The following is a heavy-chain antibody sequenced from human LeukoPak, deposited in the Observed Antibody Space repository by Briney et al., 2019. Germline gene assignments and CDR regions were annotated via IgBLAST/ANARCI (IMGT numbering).Heavy chain of an antibody. CDR3: ARPYQPGD. D-gene: IGHD2-2*01. CDR1: GYSFTTYW. CDR2: IYPGDSET. V-gene: IGHV5-51*01. J-gene: IGHJ4*02. Sequence: GESLKISCKGSGYSFTTYWIGWVRQMLGKGLEWMGIIYPGDSETRYSPSFQGQVTISADKSISTAYLQWSRLKASDTAMYYCARPYQPGDWGQGTLVTVSS.